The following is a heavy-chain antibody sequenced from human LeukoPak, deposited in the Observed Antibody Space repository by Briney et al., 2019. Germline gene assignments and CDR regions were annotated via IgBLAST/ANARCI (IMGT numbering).Heavy chain of an antibody. V-gene: IGHV3-30*04. Sequence: GGSLRLSCEASGFTFSIYAIHWVRQAPGKGLEWVAVISYDGSNKYYADSVKGRFTISRDNSKNTLYLQMNSLRAEDTAVYYCGSNAYYYGMDVWGQGTTVTVSS. D-gene: IGHD4-11*01. J-gene: IGHJ6*02. CDR2: ISYDGSNK. CDR1: GFTFSIYA. CDR3: GSNAYYYGMDV.